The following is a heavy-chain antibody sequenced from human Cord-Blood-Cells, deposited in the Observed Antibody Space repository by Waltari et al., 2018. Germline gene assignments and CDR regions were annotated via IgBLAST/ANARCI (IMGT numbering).Heavy chain of an antibody. D-gene: IGHD4-17*01. CDR3: ATVDGDFNAFDI. Sequence: QVQLVQSGAEVKKPGASVKVSCKASGYTFTGYYMHWVRQAPGQGLEWMGRINPNSGDTNYAQKFQGRVTMTRDTSISTAYMELSRLRSDDTAVYYCATVDGDFNAFDIWGQGTMVTVSS. V-gene: IGHV1-2*06. J-gene: IGHJ3*02. CDR2: INPNSGDT. CDR1: GYTFTGYY.